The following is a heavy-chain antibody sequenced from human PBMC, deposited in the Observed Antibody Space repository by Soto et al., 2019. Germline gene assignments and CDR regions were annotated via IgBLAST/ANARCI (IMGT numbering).Heavy chain of an antibody. CDR2: ISAYNGNT. Sequence: ASVKVSCKASGYTFTSYGISWVRQAPGQGLEWMGWISAYNGNTNYAQKLQGRVTMTTDTSTSTAYMELRSLRSDDTAVYYCARDRTAARPDTGIAVDTRFDPWGQGTLVTVSS. D-gene: IGHD6-6*01. V-gene: IGHV1-18*01. CDR1: GYTFTSYG. CDR3: ARDRTAARPDTGIAVDTRFDP. J-gene: IGHJ5*02.